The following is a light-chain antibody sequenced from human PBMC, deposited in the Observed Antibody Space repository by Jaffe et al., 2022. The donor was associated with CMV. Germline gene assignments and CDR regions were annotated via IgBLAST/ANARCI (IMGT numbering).Light chain of an antibody. CDR3: QSYDNSLSGPVV. J-gene: IGLJ2*01. Sequence: QSVLTQPPSVSGAPGQRVTISCTGSTSNIGAGYDVHWYQQLPGTAPKLLISRNSRRPAGVPDRFSASKSGTSASLAITGLQAEDEADYYCQSYDNSLSGPVVFGGGTKLTVL. V-gene: IGLV1-40*01. CDR1: TSNIGAGYD. CDR2: RNS.